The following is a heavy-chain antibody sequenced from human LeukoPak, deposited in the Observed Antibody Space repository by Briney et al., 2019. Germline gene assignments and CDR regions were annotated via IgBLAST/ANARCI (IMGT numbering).Heavy chain of an antibody. V-gene: IGHV3-30*02. D-gene: IGHD6-6*01. CDR2: IQYDVSNR. Sequence: PGGSLRLSCAASGFGFNNYGMHWVRHAPGKGLEWVAFIQYDVSNRWYADSVRGRFTISRDNSKNTLYLQMNSLRVEDTAVYYCARVKRAARGAFDIWGQGTMVTVSS. J-gene: IGHJ3*02. CDR3: ARVKRAARGAFDI. CDR1: GFGFNNYG.